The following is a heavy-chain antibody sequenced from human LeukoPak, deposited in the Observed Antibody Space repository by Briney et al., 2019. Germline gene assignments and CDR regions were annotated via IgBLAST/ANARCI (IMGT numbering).Heavy chain of an antibody. CDR2: IIPIFGTA. CDR1: GGTFSSYA. D-gene: IGHD3-22*01. Sequence: SVKVSCKASGGTFSSYAISWVRQAPGQGLEWMGRIIPIFGTANYAQKFQGRVTITTDESTSTAYMERSSLRSEDTAVYYCARDEGLYDSSGYRDYWGQGTLVTVSS. V-gene: IGHV1-69*05. J-gene: IGHJ4*02. CDR3: ARDEGLYDSSGYRDY.